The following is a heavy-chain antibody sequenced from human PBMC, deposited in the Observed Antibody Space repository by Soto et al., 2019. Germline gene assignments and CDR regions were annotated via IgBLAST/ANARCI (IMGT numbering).Heavy chain of an antibody. CDR3: ARSDYEGWFDP. V-gene: IGHV4-30-2*01. CDR1: GGSITRGGYY. CDR2: IYHSGST. D-gene: IGHD5-12*01. Sequence: SETLSLTCTVSGGSITRGGYYWSWIRQHPGKGLEWIGYIYHSGSTYYNPSLKSRVTISVDRSKNQFSLKLSSVTAADTAVYYCARSDYEGWFDPWGQGTLVTVSS. J-gene: IGHJ5*02.